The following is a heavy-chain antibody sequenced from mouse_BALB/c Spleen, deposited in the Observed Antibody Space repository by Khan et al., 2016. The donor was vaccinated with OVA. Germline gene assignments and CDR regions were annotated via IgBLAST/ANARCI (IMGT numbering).Heavy chain of an antibody. V-gene: IGHV2-9*02. Sequence: QVQLKESGPGLVAPSQSLSITCTVSGFSLTSYGVHWVRQPPGKGLEWLGVIWAGESTNYNSALMSRLSISKDNSKSQVLLKMNSLQTDDTAMYFCARFYDSYYAMDYWVQGPSVTVSS. CDR1: GFSLTSYG. D-gene: IGHD2-3*01. J-gene: IGHJ4*01. CDR3: ARFYDSYYAMDY. CDR2: IWAGEST.